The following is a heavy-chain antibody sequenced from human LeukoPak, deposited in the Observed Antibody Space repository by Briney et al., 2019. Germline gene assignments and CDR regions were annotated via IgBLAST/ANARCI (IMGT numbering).Heavy chain of an antibody. CDR1: GFSFSIYG. CDR3: AKSPIAYAFDI. CDR2: ISANGINT. Sequence: PGGSLRLSCAASGFSFSIYGMSWVRQAPGEGLHWLSAISANGINTYYADSVKGRFTISRDNSKNTLYLHMRSLRADDTAVYYCAKSPIAYAFDIWGQGTMVTVSS. J-gene: IGHJ3*02. D-gene: IGHD6-13*01. V-gene: IGHV3-23*01.